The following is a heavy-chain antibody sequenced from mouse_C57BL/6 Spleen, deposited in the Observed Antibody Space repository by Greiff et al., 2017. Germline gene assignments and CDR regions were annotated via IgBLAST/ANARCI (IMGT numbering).Heavy chain of an antibody. J-gene: IGHJ2*01. CDR1: GYTFTSYW. CDR2: IYPGSGST. Sequence: QVQLQQPGAELVKPGASVKMSCKASGYTFTSYWITWVKQRPGQGLEWNGDIYPGSGSTNYNEKFKSKATLTVDTSSSPAYMQLSSLTSVDSAVYYCAGFFAYWGQGTTLTVSS. V-gene: IGHV1-55*01. CDR3: AGFFAY.